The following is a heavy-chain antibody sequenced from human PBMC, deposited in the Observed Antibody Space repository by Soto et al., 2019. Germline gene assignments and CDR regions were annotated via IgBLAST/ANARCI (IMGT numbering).Heavy chain of an antibody. CDR2: ISRSGGST. D-gene: IGHD3-9*01. CDR3: FQAEDGIRYLCTVSAFLLNRSSDL. J-gene: IGHJ2*01. Sequence: KGLEWISDISRSGGSTDYADSVKGRFTISRDNSKNTLYLQMNSLRAEDTAVYFFFQAEDGIRYLCTVSAFLLNRSSDL. V-gene: IGHV3-23*01.